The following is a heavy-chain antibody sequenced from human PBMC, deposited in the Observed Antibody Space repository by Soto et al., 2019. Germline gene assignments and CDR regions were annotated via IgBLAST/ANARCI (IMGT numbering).Heavy chain of an antibody. CDR1: GGTFSSYA. D-gene: IGHD5-18*01. V-gene: IGHV1-69*01. J-gene: IGHJ6*02. Sequence: QVQLVQSGAEVKKPGSSGKVSCKASGGTFSSYAISWVRQAPGQGLEWMGGIIPIFGTAKYAQKFQGRVTISADESTSTAYKELSSLRSEDTAVYYCARVDRDTAMALAVYYYYGMDVWGQGTTVTVSS. CDR3: ARVDRDTAMALAVYYYYGMDV. CDR2: IIPIFGTA.